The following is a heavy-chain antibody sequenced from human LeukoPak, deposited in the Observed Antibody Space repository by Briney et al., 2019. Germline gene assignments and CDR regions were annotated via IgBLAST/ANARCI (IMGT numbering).Heavy chain of an antibody. J-gene: IGHJ4*02. Sequence: SETLSLTCTVSGGSISSYHWNWIRQPPGKGLEWIGYIYYSGSTDYNPSLKSRLTISVDTSKNQFSLKLSSVTAADTAVYYCARGPRIGLVRGALEIDYWGQGTLVTVSS. CDR1: GGSISSYH. CDR2: IYYSGST. V-gene: IGHV4-59*01. CDR3: ARGPRIGLVRGALEIDY. D-gene: IGHD3-10*01.